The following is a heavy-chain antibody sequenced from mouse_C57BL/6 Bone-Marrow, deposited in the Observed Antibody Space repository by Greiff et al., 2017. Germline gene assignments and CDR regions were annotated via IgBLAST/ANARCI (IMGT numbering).Heavy chain of an antibody. CDR2: IDPENGDT. D-gene: IGHD4-1*01. CDR1: GFNIKDDY. V-gene: IGHV14-4*01. Sequence: VQLKESGAELVRPGASVKLSCTASGFNIKDDYMHWVKQRPEQGLEWIGWIDPENGDTEYASKFQGKATITADTSSNTAYLQLSSLTSEDTAVYYCTTRANWSWFAYWGQGTLVTVSA. CDR3: TTRANWSWFAY. J-gene: IGHJ3*01.